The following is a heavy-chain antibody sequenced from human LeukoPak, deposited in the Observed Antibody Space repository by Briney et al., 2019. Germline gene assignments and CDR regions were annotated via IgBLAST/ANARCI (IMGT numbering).Heavy chain of an antibody. CDR1: GFTFSSFT. Sequence: GGSLRLSYAASGFTFSSFTMNWVRQAPGKGLEWVAFISSTSSIIYYADSVKGRFTISRDNAKNSLYLQMNSLRAEDTAVYYCARDITSARPRDFDHWGQGTLVTVSS. V-gene: IGHV3-48*04. CDR3: ARDITSARPRDFDH. CDR2: ISSTSSII. J-gene: IGHJ4*02. D-gene: IGHD6-13*01.